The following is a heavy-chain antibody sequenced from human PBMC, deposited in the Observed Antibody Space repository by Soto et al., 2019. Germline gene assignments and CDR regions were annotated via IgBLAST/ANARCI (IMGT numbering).Heavy chain of an antibody. CDR3: ARSDTAMAKGASESLDY. D-gene: IGHD5-18*01. CDR2: IYYSGST. Sequence: SETLSLTSTVSDGSIRSGGYYWSWIRQHPGKGLEWIGYIYYSGSTYYNPSLKSRVTISVDTSKNQFSLKLSSVTAADTAVYYCARSDTAMAKGASESLDYWGQGTLVTVSS. J-gene: IGHJ4*02. CDR1: DGSIRSGGYY. V-gene: IGHV4-31*03.